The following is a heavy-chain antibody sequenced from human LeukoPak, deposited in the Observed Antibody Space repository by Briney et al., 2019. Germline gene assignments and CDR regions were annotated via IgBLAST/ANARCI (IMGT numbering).Heavy chain of an antibody. V-gene: IGHV4-30-4*08. Sequence: SQTLSLTCTVSGGSISSGDYYWSWIRQPPGKGLEWIGYIYYSGITYYNPSLKSRVTISVDTSKNQFSLKMSSVTAADTAVYYCARTVLRFLEWLPPRPYYYYMDVWGKGTTVTVSS. J-gene: IGHJ6*03. CDR1: GGSISSGDYY. CDR2: IYYSGIT. CDR3: ARTVLRFLEWLPPRPYYYYMDV. D-gene: IGHD3-3*01.